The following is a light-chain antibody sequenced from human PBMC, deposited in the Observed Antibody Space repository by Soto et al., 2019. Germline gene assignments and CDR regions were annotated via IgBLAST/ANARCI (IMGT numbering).Light chain of an antibody. Sequence: DIQMTQSPSSLSSSVGDRVTITCRASQGISNYLAWYQQKPGKVPKLLIYAASTLPSGVPSRFSGSGSGTDFTITISSLQHEDVSTYYCQKYNSAPYTFGQGTKLDIK. CDR1: QGISNY. CDR3: QKYNSAPYT. V-gene: IGKV1-27*01. CDR2: AAS. J-gene: IGKJ2*01.